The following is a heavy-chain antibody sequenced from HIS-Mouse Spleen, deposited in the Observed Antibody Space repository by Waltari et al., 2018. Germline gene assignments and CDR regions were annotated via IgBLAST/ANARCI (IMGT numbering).Heavy chain of an antibody. D-gene: IGHD4-17*01. CDR2: IWYDGSNK. J-gene: IGHJ4*02. CDR1: GFTFSSYG. Sequence: QVQLVESGGGVVQPGRSLRLSCAASGFTFSSYGMHWVRQAPGKGLEWVAVIWYDGSNKYYADSVKGRFTISRDNSKNTLYLQMNSLRAEDTAVYYCARETLPRLLKSPYYFDYWGQGTLVTVSS. V-gene: IGHV3-33*01. CDR3: ARETLPRLLKSPYYFDY.